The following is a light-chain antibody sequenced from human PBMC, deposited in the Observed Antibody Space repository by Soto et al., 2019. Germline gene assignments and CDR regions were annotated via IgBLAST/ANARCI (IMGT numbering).Light chain of an antibody. CDR2: AAY. V-gene: IGKV1-27*01. J-gene: IGKJ4*01. Sequence: DIQMTQAPSPLSASVGDRVTITCRARQDISTYLAWYQQKPGKVPKLLISAAYTLQSGVPPRFSGSGSGTDFTLTISSLQPEDVATYYCQKYGNAPLTFGGGTKVEIK. CDR1: QDISTY. CDR3: QKYGNAPLT.